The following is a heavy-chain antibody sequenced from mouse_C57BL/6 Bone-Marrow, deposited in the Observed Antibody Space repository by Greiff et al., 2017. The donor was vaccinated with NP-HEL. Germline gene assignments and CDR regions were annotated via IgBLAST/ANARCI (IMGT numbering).Heavy chain of an antibody. CDR2: IYPGDGAT. CDR3: AKNYDGYPAWFAY. Sequence: QVHVKQSGPELVQPGASVKISCKASGYAFSSSWMNWVKQRPGKGLEWIGRIYPGDGATKYNGKFNGKATLTADKSSSTAYMQLSSLTSEDSAVYFCAKNYDGYPAWFAYWGQGTLVTVSA. V-gene: IGHV1-82*01. CDR1: GYAFSSSW. D-gene: IGHD2-3*01. J-gene: IGHJ3*01.